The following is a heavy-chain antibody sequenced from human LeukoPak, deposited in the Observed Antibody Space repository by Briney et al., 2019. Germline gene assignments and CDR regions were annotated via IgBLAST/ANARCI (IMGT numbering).Heavy chain of an antibody. V-gene: IGHV4-34*01. CDR1: GGSFSGYY. CDR2: INHSGST. J-gene: IGHJ4*02. D-gene: IGHD3-10*01. CDR3: ARAPITMVRGVISGFDY. Sequence: SETLSLTCAVYGGSFSGYYWSWIRQPPGKGLEWIGEINHSGSTNYNPSLKSRVTISVDTSKNQFSLKLSSVTAADTAVYYCARAPITMVRGVISGFDYWGQGTLVTVSS.